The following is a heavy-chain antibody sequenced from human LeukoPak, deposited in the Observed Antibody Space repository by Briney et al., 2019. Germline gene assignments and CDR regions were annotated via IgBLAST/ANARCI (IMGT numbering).Heavy chain of an antibody. CDR2: IKSKTDGGTT. J-gene: IGHJ4*02. V-gene: IGHV3-15*01. D-gene: IGHD2-2*01. CDR1: GFTFSNAW. CDR3: TTVGTVVPAGFDY. Sequence: GGSLRLSCAASGFTFSNAWMSWVRQAPGKGLEWVGRIKSKTDGGTTDYAAPVKGRFTISRDDSKNKLYLQMNSLKTEDTAVYSCTTVGTVVPAGFDYWGQGTLVTVSS.